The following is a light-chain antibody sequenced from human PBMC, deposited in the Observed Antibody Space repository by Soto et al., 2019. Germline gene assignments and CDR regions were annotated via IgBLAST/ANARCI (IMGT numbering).Light chain of an antibody. CDR1: QSVSSY. CDR3: QQYYTAQLT. J-gene: IGKJ3*01. CDR2: DAS. V-gene: IGKV3-11*01. Sequence: EIVLTQSPATLSLSPGERATLSCRASQSVSSYLAWYQQKPGQAPRLLIYDASNRATGIPARFSGSGSGTDFTLTISSLEPEDVAVYYCQQYYTAQLTFGPGTKVDIK.